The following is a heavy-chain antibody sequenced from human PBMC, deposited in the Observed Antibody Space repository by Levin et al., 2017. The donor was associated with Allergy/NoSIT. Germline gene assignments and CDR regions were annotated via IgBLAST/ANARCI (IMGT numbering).Heavy chain of an antibody. CDR1: GGSISSYY. D-gene: IGHD6-19*01. J-gene: IGHJ6*02. V-gene: IGHV4-59*01. Sequence: SETLSLTCTVSGGSISSYYWSWIRQPPGKGLEWIGYIYYSGSTNYNPSLKSRVTISVDTSKNQFSLKLSSVTAADTAVYYCAREIAVAGTRGIYYYYGMDVWGQGTTVTVSS. CDR2: IYYSGST. CDR3: AREIAVAGTRGIYYYYGMDV.